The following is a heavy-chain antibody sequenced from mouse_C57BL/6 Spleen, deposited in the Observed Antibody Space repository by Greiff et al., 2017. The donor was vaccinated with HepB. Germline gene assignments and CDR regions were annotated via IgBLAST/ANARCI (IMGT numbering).Heavy chain of an antibody. CDR2: IYPGSGST. D-gene: IGHD1-1*01. V-gene: IGHV1-55*01. Sequence: QVQLQQPGAELVKPGASVKMSCKASGYTFTSYWITWVKQRPGQGLEWIGDIYPGSGSTNYNEKFKSKATLTVDTSSSTAYMQLSSLTSEDSAVYCCARKGHYYGSSYRYFDVWGTGTTVTVSS. CDR1: GYTFTSYW. CDR3: ARKGHYYGSSYRYFDV. J-gene: IGHJ1*03.